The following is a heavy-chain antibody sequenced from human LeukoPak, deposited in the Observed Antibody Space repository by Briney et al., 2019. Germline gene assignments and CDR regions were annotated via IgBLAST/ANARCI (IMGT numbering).Heavy chain of an antibody. Sequence: KPGGSLRLSCAASGFTFSSYSMNWVRQAPGKGLEWVSSISSSSSYIYYADSVKGRFTISRDNAKNSLYLQMNSLRAEDTAVYYCARAVPEVAGTSYGMDVWGQGTTVTVSS. CDR1: GFTFSSYS. V-gene: IGHV3-21*01. CDR3: ARAVPEVAGTSYGMDV. CDR2: ISSSSSYI. J-gene: IGHJ6*02. D-gene: IGHD6-19*01.